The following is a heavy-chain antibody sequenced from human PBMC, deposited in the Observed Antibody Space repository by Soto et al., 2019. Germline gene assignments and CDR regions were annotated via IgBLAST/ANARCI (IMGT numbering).Heavy chain of an antibody. D-gene: IGHD1-1*01. CDR1: GGSISSYN. J-gene: IGHJ4*02. CDR2: IYYSGST. CDR3: ARVQPGTLDY. Sequence: KTSETLSLTCTVSGGSISSYNWSWLRQPPGKGLEWIGYIYYSGSTNYNPSLKSRVTISVDTSKNQFSLKLSSVTAADTAVYYCARVQPGTLDYWGQGALVTVS. V-gene: IGHV4-59*01.